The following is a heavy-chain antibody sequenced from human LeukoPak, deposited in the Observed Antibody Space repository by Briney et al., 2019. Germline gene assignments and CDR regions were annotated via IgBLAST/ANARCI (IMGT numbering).Heavy chain of an antibody. V-gene: IGHV4-59*08. J-gene: IGHJ5*02. CDR2: IYYSGST. Sequence: SETLSLTCTVSGGSISSYYWSWIRQPPGKGLEWIGYIYYSGSTNYNPSLKSRVTISLDTSKNQFSLKLSSVTAADTAGYYCARHGRLGYSSLGWFDPWGQGTLVTVSS. D-gene: IGHD6-19*01. CDR1: GGSISSYY. CDR3: ARHGRLGYSSLGWFDP.